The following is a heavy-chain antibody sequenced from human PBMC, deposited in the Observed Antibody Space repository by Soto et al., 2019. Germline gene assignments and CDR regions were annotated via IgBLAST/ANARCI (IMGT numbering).Heavy chain of an antibody. CDR2: ISGSGGST. Sequence: PGGSLRRSCAASGFTFSSYAMSWVRQAPGKGLEWVSAISGSGGSTYYADSVKGRFTISRDNSKNTLYLQMNSLRAEDTAVYYCAKARFRDSSMFLLDYWGQGTLVTVSS. J-gene: IGHJ4*02. V-gene: IGHV3-23*01. CDR1: GFTFSSYA. CDR3: AKARFRDSSMFLLDY. D-gene: IGHD6-19*01.